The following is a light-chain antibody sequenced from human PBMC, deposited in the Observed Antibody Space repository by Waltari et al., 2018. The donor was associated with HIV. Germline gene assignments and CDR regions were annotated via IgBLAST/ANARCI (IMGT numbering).Light chain of an antibody. J-gene: IGLJ3*02. CDR1: RSKLGADYA. V-gene: IGLV1-40*01. CDR2: NH. CDR3: QSYDSSLSGSRV. Sequence: QSVLPQPPSVSGAPGPRAPIPSPGNRSKLGADYAEPWYQQLPGTAPKLLIYNHNRPSGVPDRFSGSKSGTSASLAITGLRAEDEAYYFCQSYDSSLSGSRVFGGGTKLTVL.